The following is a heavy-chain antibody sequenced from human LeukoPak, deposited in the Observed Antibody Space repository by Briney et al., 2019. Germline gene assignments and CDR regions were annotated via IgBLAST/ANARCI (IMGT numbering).Heavy chain of an antibody. J-gene: IGHJ6*02. CDR1: GFTLRIYG. V-gene: IGHV3-23*01. Sequence: GGSLRLSCAASGFTLRIYGMSWVRQAPGKGLEWVSTISGSGGSTYYADSVKGRFTISRDKSKNTLYLQMNSLRAEDTAVYYCAKDQLVRGVIYYYGMDVWGQGTTVTVSS. D-gene: IGHD3-10*01. CDR3: AKDQLVRGVIYYYGMDV. CDR2: ISGSGGST.